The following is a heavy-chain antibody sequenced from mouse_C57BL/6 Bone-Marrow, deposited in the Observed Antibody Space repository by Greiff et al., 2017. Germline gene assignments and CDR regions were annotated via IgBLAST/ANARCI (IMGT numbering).Heavy chain of an antibody. CDR2: IDPENGDT. V-gene: IGHV14-4*01. CDR1: GFNIKDDY. CDR3: TTGLTGT. J-gene: IGHJ2*01. D-gene: IGHD4-1*01. Sequence: LVESGAELVRPGASVKLSCTASGFNIKDDYMHWVQQRPEQGLEWIGWIDPENGDTEYASKFQGKATITADTSSNTAYLQLSSLTSEDTAVYYCTTGLTGTWGQGTTLTVSS.